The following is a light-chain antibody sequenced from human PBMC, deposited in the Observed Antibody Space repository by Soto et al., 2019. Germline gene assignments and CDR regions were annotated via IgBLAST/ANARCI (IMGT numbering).Light chain of an antibody. CDR1: SNDVGVYNF. CDR2: DVT. J-gene: IGLJ2*01. V-gene: IGLV2-14*03. Sequence: QSALTQPASVSGSLRQSITISCTGTSNDVGVYNFVSWYQQYPGKAPKLIIFDVTSRPSGVSHRFSGSKSGNTVSLTVSGLQAEDEAEYYCSSYAGSTRVVFGGGTTLTVL. CDR3: SSYAGSTRVV.